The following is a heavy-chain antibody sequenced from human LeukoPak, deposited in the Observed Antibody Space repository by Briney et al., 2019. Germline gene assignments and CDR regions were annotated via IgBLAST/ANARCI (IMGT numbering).Heavy chain of an antibody. CDR3: TTARHYDSSGYYSFDY. V-gene: IGHV3-15*01. Sequence: GGSLRLSCAASGFTFSNAWMSWVRQAPGKGLEWVGRSKSKTDGGTTDYAAPVKGRFTISRDDSKNTLYLQMNSLKTEDTAVYYCTTARHYDSSGYYSFDYWGQGTLVTVSS. CDR2: SKSKTDGGTT. D-gene: IGHD3-22*01. CDR1: GFTFSNAW. J-gene: IGHJ4*02.